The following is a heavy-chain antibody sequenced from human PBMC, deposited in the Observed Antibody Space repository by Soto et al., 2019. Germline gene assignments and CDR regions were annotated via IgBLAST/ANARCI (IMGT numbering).Heavy chain of an antibody. V-gene: IGHV4-39*01. Sequence: SETLSLTCTVFGGSISSSSYYWGWIRQPPGKGLEWIGSIYYSGSTYYNPSLKSRVTISVDTSKNQFSLKLSSVTAADTAVYYCASSGYCSGGSCYEYNWFDPWGQGTLVTVSS. CDR1: GGSISSSSYY. CDR2: IYYSGST. D-gene: IGHD2-15*01. CDR3: ASSGYCSGGSCYEYNWFDP. J-gene: IGHJ5*02.